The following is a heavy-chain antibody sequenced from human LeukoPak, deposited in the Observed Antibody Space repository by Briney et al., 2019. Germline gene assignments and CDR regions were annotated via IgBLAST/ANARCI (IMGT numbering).Heavy chain of an antibody. Sequence: PGGSLRLSCTPSGFTFGSYEMHWVRQAPGKGLEWVSSISTTSSYIYYADSVKGRFTISRDNAKNSLYLQMNSLRAEDTAVYYCARLRGDYGDDYWGQGTLVTVSS. D-gene: IGHD4-17*01. CDR2: ISTTSSYI. J-gene: IGHJ4*02. V-gene: IGHV3-21*01. CDR1: GFTFGSYE. CDR3: ARLRGDYGDDY.